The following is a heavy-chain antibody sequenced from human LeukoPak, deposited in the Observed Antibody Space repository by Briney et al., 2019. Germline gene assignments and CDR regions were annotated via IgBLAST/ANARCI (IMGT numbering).Heavy chain of an antibody. CDR1: GGSISSYY. J-gene: IGHJ4*02. CDR2: IYYSGST. D-gene: IGHD4-17*01. V-gene: IGHV4-59*01. Sequence: SETLSLTCTVSGGSISSYYWSWIRQPPGKGLEWIGYIYYSGSTNYNPSLKSRVTISVDTSKNQFSLKLSSVTAADTAVYYCARDRVYGDRDYLDYWGQGTLVTVSS. CDR3: ARDRVYGDRDYLDY.